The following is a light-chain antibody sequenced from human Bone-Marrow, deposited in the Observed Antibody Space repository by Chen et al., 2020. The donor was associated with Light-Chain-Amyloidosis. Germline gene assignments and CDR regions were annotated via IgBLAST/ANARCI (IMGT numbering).Light chain of an antibody. J-gene: IGLJ3*02. CDR2: ADS. Sequence: SYVLTQPSSVLVAPGQTATIACGGNNIGSTSVHWYQQTPGQAPLLVVYADSDRPSGIPERLSGYNSGNTATLTISRVEAGDEADYYCQVWDRSSDRPVFGGGTKLTVL. CDR3: QVWDRSSDRPV. V-gene: IGLV3-21*02. CDR1: NIGSTS.